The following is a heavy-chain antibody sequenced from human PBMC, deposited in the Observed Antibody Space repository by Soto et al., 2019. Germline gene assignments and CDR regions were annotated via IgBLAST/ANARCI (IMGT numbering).Heavy chain of an antibody. J-gene: IGHJ4*02. CDR3: TRDIGGKGAY. CDR2: IDEYGTTI. CDR1: GYTFSSYW. V-gene: IGHV3-74*01. D-gene: IGHD3-10*01. Sequence: LRLSCAASGYTFSSYWMHWVRQVPGKGLLWVSRIDEYGTTINYADSVKGRFTISRDNARNTLYLEMNSLRAEDTALYYCTRDIGGKGAYWGPGTLVTVSS.